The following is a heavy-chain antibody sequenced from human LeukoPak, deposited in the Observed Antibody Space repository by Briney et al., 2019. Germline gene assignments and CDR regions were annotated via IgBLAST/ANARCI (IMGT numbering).Heavy chain of an antibody. CDR2: IIPIFGTA. Sequence: GASVKVSSKASGGTFTSYAISWVRQAPGQGLEWMGGIIPIFGTANYAQKFQGRVTITADESTSTAYMELSSLRSEDTAVYYCASHNGDSRMDVWGQGTTVTVSS. CDR3: ASHNGDSRMDV. D-gene: IGHD4-17*01. CDR1: GGTFTSYA. V-gene: IGHV1-69*13. J-gene: IGHJ6*02.